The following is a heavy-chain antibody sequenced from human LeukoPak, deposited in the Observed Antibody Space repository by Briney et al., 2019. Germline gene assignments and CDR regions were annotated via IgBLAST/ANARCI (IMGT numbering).Heavy chain of an antibody. CDR3: ARGKFGNWFDP. D-gene: IGHD3-10*01. J-gene: IGHJ5*02. CDR2: IYTSGST. V-gene: IGHV4-61*02. CDR1: GGSISSGSYY. Sequence: PSETLSLTCTVSGGSISSGSYYWSWIRQPAGKGLEWIARIYTSGSTNYNPSLKSRVTISVDTSKNQFSLKLSSVTAADTAVYYCARGKFGNWFDPWGQGTLVTVSS.